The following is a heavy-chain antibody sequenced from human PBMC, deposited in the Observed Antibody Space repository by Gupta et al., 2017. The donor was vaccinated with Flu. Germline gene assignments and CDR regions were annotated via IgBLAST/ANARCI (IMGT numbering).Heavy chain of an antibody. CDR1: GFTFSSYA. V-gene: IGHV3-23*01. Sequence: EVQPLESGGGLVQPGGSLRLSCAASGFTFSSYAMSWVRQAPGKGLEWVSAISGSGGSTYYADSVKGRFTISRDNSKNTLYLQMNSLRAEDTAVYYCAIRTVTTFNFDYWGQGTLVTVSS. CDR2: ISGSGGST. D-gene: IGHD4-17*01. CDR3: AIRTVTTFNFDY. J-gene: IGHJ4*02.